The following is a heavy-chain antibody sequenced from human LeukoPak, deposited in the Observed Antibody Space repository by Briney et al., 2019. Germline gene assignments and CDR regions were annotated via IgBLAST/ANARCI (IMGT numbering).Heavy chain of an antibody. J-gene: IGHJ4*02. D-gene: IGHD2-2*01. V-gene: IGHV1-2*02. Sequence: HVASVKVSCKASGYTFSNYGISWVRQAPGQGLEWMGWINPNSGGTNYAQKFQGRVTMTRDTSISTAYMELSRLRSDDTAVYYCARLADCSSSSCRSFDYWGQGTLVTVSS. CDR2: INPNSGGT. CDR3: ARLADCSSSSCRSFDY. CDR1: GYTFSNYG.